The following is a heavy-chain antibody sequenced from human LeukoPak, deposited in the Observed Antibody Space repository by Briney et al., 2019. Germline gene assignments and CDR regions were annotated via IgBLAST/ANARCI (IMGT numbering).Heavy chain of an antibody. CDR3: ARVLAAAGTGYFDY. CDR2: IYYSGST. D-gene: IGHD6-13*01. CDR1: GGSNSSYY. Sequence: SETLSLTCTVSGGSNSSYYWSWIRQPPGKGLEWIGYIYYSGSTNYNPSLKSRVTISVDTSKNQFSLKLSSVTAADTAVYYCARVLAAAGTGYFDYWGQGTLVTVSS. J-gene: IGHJ4*02. V-gene: IGHV4-59*01.